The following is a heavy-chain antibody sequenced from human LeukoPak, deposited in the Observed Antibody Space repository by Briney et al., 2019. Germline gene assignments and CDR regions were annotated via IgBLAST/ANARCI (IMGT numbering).Heavy chain of an antibody. J-gene: IGHJ4*02. D-gene: IGHD5-18*01. Sequence: GSLKVSYKASGYTFTDYFMHWVRQAPGQGLEWMGWIIAEVGGPHYPQKFQGRVTMTRDTSISTVYMELSRLRADATAVYYCARDPGYSSPRGDYWGQGTLVTVSS. CDR2: IIAEVGGP. CDR1: GYTFTDYF. V-gene: IGHV1-2*02. CDR3: ARDPGYSSPRGDY.